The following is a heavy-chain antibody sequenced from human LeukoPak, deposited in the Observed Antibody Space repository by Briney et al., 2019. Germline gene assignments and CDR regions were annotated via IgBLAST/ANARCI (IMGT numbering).Heavy chain of an antibody. CDR2: INAGNGNT. D-gene: IGHD3-10*01. Sequence: GASVRVSCKASGYTFTSYAMHWVRQAPGQRLEWMGWINAGNGNTKYSQKFQGRVTITRDTSASTAYMELSSLRSEDTAVYYCARVSGFGDHYDYWGQGTLVTVSS. CDR3: ARVSGFGDHYDY. CDR1: GYTFTSYA. V-gene: IGHV1-3*01. J-gene: IGHJ4*02.